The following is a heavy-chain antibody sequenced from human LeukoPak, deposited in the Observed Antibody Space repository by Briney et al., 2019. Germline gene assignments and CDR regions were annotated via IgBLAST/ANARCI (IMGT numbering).Heavy chain of an antibody. V-gene: IGHV1-69*13. Sequence: ASVKVAWKASGGTFSSYAISWVRQAPGQGLEWMGGIIPIFGTANYAQKFQGRVTITADESTSTAYMELSSLRSEDTAVYYCARGIAVAGSNWFDPWGQGTLVTVSS. CDR3: ARGIAVAGSNWFDP. D-gene: IGHD6-19*01. CDR1: GGTFSSYA. CDR2: IIPIFGTA. J-gene: IGHJ5*02.